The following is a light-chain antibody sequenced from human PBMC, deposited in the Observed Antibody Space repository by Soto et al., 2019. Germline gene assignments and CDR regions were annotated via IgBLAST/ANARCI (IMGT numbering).Light chain of an antibody. Sequence: QSVLTQPPSASGTPGQRVTISCSGGSSNIGTNAVNWYQQLPGTAPKLLIYNNNQRPSGVPDRFSGSKSGTSASLAISGLQSDDEADYYCAAWDASLNGYVFGTGTKVTVL. CDR3: AAWDASLNGYV. CDR2: NNN. CDR1: SSNIGTNA. J-gene: IGLJ1*01. V-gene: IGLV1-44*01.